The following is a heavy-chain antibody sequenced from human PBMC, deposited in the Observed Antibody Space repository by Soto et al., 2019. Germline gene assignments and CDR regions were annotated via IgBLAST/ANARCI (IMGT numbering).Heavy chain of an antibody. CDR1: GFTFSSYS. D-gene: IGHD5-12*01. Sequence: GGSLRLSCAASGFTFSSYSMNWVRQAPGKGLEWVSSISSSSSYIYYADSVKGRFTISRDNAKNSLYLQMNSLRAEDTAVYYCARDSNDYSGYDEYNWFDPWGQGTLVTVSS. J-gene: IGHJ5*02. V-gene: IGHV3-21*01. CDR3: ARDSNDYSGYDEYNWFDP. CDR2: ISSSSSYI.